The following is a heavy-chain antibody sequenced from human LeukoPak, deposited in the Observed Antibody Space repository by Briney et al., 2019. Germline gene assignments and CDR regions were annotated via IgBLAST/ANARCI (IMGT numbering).Heavy chain of an antibody. CDR2: IRGDGSMT. CDR3: ARGTAGYHSSYFDY. CDR1: EFTFSAYW. J-gene: IGHJ4*02. D-gene: IGHD3-16*02. Sequence: GGSLRLSCAASEFTFSAYWMHWVRQAPGKGLVWVSRIRGDGSMTNYADSVKGRFTISRDNAENTLFLQMNSLRAEDTAVYYCARGTAGYHSSYFDYWGQGTMVTVSS. V-gene: IGHV3-74*01.